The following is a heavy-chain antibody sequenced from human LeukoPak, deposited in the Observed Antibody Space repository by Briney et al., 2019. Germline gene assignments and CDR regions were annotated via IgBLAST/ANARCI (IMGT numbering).Heavy chain of an antibody. CDR2: ISGSGGTT. D-gene: IGHD2-2*01. CDR3: IRVYCSSTSCSDYFDY. CDR1: GFTFSSYS. V-gene: IGHV3-48*03. J-gene: IGHJ4*02. Sequence: PGGSLRLSCAASGFTFSSYSMSWVRQAPGKGLEWHSYISGSGGTTLYADSVKGRFTISRDNAKNSLYLQMNSLRVEDTAVYYCIRVYCSSTSCSDYFDYWGQGSLVAASS.